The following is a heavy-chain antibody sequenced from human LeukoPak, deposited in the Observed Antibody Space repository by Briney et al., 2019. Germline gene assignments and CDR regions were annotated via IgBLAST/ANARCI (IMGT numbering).Heavy chain of an antibody. Sequence: ASXXVSCKASGYTFTSYDINWVRQATGQGLEWMGWMNPNSGNTGYAQKFQGRVTMTRNTSISTAYMELSSLRSEDTAVYYCARGHNWNDPGFDPWGQGTLVTVSS. D-gene: IGHD1-20*01. J-gene: IGHJ5*02. V-gene: IGHV1-8*01. CDR2: MNPNSGNT. CDR1: GYTFTSYD. CDR3: ARGHNWNDPGFDP.